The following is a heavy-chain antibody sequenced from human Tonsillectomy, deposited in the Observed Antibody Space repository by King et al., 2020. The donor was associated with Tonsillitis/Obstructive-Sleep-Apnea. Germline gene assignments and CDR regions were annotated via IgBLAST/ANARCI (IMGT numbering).Heavy chain of an antibody. J-gene: IGHJ6*03. CDR3: ARLVGNNSGYVLDYYYYYMDV. CDR1: GYSFTSYW. V-gene: IGHV5-51*01. D-gene: IGHD3-22*01. CDR2: IYPGDSDT. Sequence: VQLVESGAEVKKPGESLKISCKGSGYSFTSYWIGWVRQMPGKGLEWMGIIYPGDSDTRYSPSFQGQVTISADKSISTAYLQWSSLKASDTAMYYCARLVGNNSGYVLDYYYYYMDVWGKGTTVTVSS.